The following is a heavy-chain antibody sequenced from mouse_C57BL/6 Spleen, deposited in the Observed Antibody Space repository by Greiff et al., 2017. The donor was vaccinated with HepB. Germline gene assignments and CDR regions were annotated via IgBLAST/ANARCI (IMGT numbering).Heavy chain of an antibody. V-gene: IGHV1-59*01. D-gene: IGHD1-1*01. J-gene: IGHJ2*01. Sequence: VQLQQSGAELVRPGTSVKLSCKASGYTFTSYWMHWVKQRHGQGLEWIGVIDPSDSYTNYNQKFKGKATLTVDTSSSTADMQLSSLTSEDSAVYDCARRTVGAQGDYWGQGTTLTVSS. CDR1: GYTFTSYW. CDR2: IDPSDSYT. CDR3: ARRTVGAQGDY.